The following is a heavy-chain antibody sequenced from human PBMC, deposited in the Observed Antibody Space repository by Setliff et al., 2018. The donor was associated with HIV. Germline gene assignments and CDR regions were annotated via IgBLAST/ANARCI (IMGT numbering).Heavy chain of an antibody. J-gene: IGHJ6*03. V-gene: IGHV1-46*01. CDR2: INPSGGSA. D-gene: IGHD3-16*01. CDR3: ARCGAGEWHLYMDV. Sequence: AASVKVSCKASGYTFTSYYLHWVRQAPGQGLEWMGMINPSGGSASYAQKFKGRVTFTADKSTSTVYMELSSLRSEDTAVYYCARCGAGEWHLYMDVWGKGTAVTSP. CDR1: GYTFTSYY.